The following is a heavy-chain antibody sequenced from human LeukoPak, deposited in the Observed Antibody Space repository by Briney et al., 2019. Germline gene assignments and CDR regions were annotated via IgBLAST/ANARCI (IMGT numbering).Heavy chain of an antibody. Sequence: GASVKVSCKASGYTFTSYYMHWVRQAPGQGLEWMGIINPSGGSTSYAQKFQGRVTMTRDTSISTAYMELSRLRSDDTAVYYCARGLWFGDENPPYFDYWGQGTLVTVSS. D-gene: IGHD3-10*01. V-gene: IGHV1-46*01. CDR1: GYTFTSYY. CDR2: INPSGGST. CDR3: ARGLWFGDENPPYFDY. J-gene: IGHJ4*02.